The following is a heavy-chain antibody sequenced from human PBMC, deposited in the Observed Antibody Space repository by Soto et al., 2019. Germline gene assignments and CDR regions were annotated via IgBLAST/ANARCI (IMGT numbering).Heavy chain of an antibody. D-gene: IGHD4-17*01. CDR1: GYTFTSYD. CDR2: MNPNSGNT. CDR3: ARGVKYGAYSGWFDP. Sequence: QVQLVQSGAEVKKPGASVKVSCKASGYTFTSYDINWVRQATGQGLEYLGWMNPNSGNTGYVQKFQGRVTMTRDTSISTAYMELSSLRSEDRAVYFCARGVKYGAYSGWFDPWGQGTLVTVSS. V-gene: IGHV1-8*01. J-gene: IGHJ5*02.